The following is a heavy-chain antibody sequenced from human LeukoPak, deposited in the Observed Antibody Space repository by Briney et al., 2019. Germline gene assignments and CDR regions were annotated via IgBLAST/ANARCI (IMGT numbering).Heavy chain of an antibody. CDR2: ISSDGSKK. D-gene: IGHD3-9*01. V-gene: IGHV3-30*18. CDR3: TKGRQYSFDYLIDY. CDR1: GFTFSSLG. J-gene: IGHJ4*02. Sequence: PGGSLLLSCVASGFTFSSLGMHWVRQAPGKGLEWVAVISSDGSKKNYADSVKGRLTLSRDNSKNTVYLQVDSLRTEDTAVYYCTKGRQYSFDYLIDYWGQGTLVTVSS.